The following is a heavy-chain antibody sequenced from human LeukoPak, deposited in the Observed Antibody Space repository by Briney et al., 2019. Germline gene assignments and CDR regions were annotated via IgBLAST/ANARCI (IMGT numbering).Heavy chain of an antibody. CDR2: IWYDGSNK. CDR1: GFTFSSYG. D-gene: IGHD3-22*01. CDR3: AETSHSGYPNY. J-gene: IGHJ4*02. Sequence: LRLSCAASGFTFSSYGMHWVRQAPGKGLEWVAVIWYDGSNKYYADSVKGRFTISRDNSKNTLYLQMNSLRAEDTAVYYCAETSHSGYPNYWGQGTLVTVSS. V-gene: IGHV3-33*01.